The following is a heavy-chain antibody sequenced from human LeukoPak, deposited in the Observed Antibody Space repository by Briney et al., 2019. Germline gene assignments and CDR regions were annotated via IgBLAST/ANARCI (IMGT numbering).Heavy chain of an antibody. Sequence: GSLRLSCAASGFTFSSYEMNWVRQAPGKGLEWIGEINHSGSTNYNPSLKSRVTISVDTSKNQFSLKLSSVTAADTAVYYCARSIAAGNDYWGQGTLVTVSS. CDR2: INHSGST. CDR3: ARSIAAGNDY. V-gene: IGHV4-34*01. J-gene: IGHJ4*02. CDR1: GFTFSSYE. D-gene: IGHD2-15*01.